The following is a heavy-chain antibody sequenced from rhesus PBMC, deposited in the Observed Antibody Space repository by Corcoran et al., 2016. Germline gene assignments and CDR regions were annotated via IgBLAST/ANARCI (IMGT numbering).Heavy chain of an antibody. CDR2: IDTSDSDP. D-gene: IGHD4-23*01. V-gene: IGHV5-2*01. CDR3: ARGWGTVTVFDF. CDR1: GYSVTNYW. J-gene: IGHJ3*01. Sequence: EVQLVQSGAEAQRAGESLKIACKTSGYSVTNYWSRWVRQMPGKGLEWMGAIDTSDSDPTYTPSFPGQITISADHSLSTAYLQWSSLKASDTATYYCARGWGTVTVFDFWGQGLRVTVSS.